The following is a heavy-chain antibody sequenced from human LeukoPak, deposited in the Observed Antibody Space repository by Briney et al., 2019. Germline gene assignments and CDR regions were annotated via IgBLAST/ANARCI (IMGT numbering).Heavy chain of an antibody. J-gene: IGHJ4*02. Sequence: PGRSLRLSCAASGFTFSNYAMSWVRQAPGKGLEWVSTISGSGSTTYYADSVKGRFTISRDNSKNTLYLQMNSLRAEDTAVYYCAKDHGGAMIVVLISFFDYWGQGTLVTVSS. CDR3: AKDHGGAMIVVLISFFDY. CDR1: GFTFSNYA. V-gene: IGHV3-23*01. D-gene: IGHD3-22*01. CDR2: ISGSGSTT.